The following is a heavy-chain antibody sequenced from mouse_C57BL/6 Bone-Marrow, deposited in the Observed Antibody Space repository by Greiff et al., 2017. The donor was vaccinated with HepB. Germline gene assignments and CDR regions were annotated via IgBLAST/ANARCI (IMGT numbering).Heavy chain of an antibody. Sequence: QVQLQQPGAELVRPGSSVKLSCKASGYTFTSYWMDWVKQRPGQGLEWIGNIYPSDSETHYNQKFKDKATLTVDKSSSTAYMQLSSLTSEVSAVYYCARYPPYYGSSLWYFDYWGQGTTLTVSS. CDR2: IYPSDSET. CDR1: GYTFTSYW. D-gene: IGHD1-1*01. CDR3: ARYPPYYGSSLWYFDY. V-gene: IGHV1-61*01. J-gene: IGHJ2*01.